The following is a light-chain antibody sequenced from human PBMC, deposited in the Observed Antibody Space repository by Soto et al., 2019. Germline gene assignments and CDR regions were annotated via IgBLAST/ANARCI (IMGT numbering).Light chain of an antibody. CDR1: QSVSSD. J-gene: IGKJ4*01. CDR3: QQYNNWPPLT. Sequence: EIVMTQSPATLSVSPGERATLSCRASQSVSSDLAWYQHKPGQAPRLLIYGASTRATGIPARFSGSGSGTDFTLTISSLQSEDFAVYYCQQYNNWPPLTFGGGTKV. V-gene: IGKV3-15*01. CDR2: GAS.